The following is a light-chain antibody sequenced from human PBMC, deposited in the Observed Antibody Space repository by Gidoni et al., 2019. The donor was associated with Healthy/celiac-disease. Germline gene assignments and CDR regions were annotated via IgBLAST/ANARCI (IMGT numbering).Light chain of an antibody. CDR2: AAS. CDR1: QSISSY. Sequence: DIQMTQSPSSLSASVGDRVTITCRASQSISSYLNWYQQKPGKAPKLLIYAASSLQSGVPSRFSGSGSGTDFTLTSSSLQTEDFATYYCQQSYSTPVTFGQGTKLEIK. CDR3: QQSYSTPVT. V-gene: IGKV1-39*01. J-gene: IGKJ2*01.